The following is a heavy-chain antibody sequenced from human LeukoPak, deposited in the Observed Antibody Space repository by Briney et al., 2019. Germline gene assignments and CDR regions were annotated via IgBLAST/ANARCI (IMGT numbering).Heavy chain of an antibody. J-gene: IGHJ4*02. CDR3: ARRDYYDSSGYYRDYFDY. D-gene: IGHD3-22*01. V-gene: IGHV4-39*01. CDR1: GGSISSSSYY. CDR2: IYYSGNT. Sequence: SETLSLTCTVSGGSISSSSYYWGWIRQPPGKGLEWIGSIYYSGNTYYNPSLKSRVTISVDTSKNQFSLKLSSVTAADTAVYYCARRDYYDSSGYYRDYFDYWGQGILVTVSS.